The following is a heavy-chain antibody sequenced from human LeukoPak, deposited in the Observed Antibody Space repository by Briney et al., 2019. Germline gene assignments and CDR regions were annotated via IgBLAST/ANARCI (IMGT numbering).Heavy chain of an antibody. CDR1: GFTFSSYS. Sequence: GGSLRLSCAASGFTFSSYSMNWVRQAPGRGLEWVSSISSSSSYIYYADSVKGRFTISRDNSKNTLYLQMNSLRAEDTAVYYCARIYGGNSELDYWGQGTLVTVSS. D-gene: IGHD4-23*01. J-gene: IGHJ4*02. CDR2: ISSSSSYI. V-gene: IGHV3-21*04. CDR3: ARIYGGNSELDY.